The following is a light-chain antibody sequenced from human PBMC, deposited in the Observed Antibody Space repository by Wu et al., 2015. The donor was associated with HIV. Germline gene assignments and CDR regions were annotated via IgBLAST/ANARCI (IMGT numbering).Light chain of an antibody. V-gene: IGKV1-9*01. Sequence: IQLTQSPPSLSASVGDRVSITCRASQGISRNLVWYQQKPGKAPKLLIFAASTLQTGVPSRFSGSGSGTDYTLTISSLQPEDFATYYCQQLDNYPLAFGQGTRLEIK. J-gene: IGKJ5*01. CDR1: QGISRN. CDR3: QQLDNYPLA. CDR2: AAS.